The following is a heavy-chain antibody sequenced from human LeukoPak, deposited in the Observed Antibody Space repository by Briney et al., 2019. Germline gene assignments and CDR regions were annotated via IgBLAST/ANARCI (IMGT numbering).Heavy chain of an antibody. CDR2: IYWDDDK. CDR1: GLSLSSSGVG. J-gene: IGHJ4*02. CDR3: AHSGFNYGFDY. V-gene: IGHV2-5*02. Sequence: QSGPTLVNPTQTLTLTCTISGLSLSSSGVGVGWIRQPPGKALEWLVLIYWDDDKRYSPPLKSRLTITKDTSKNQVVLTMTNMAPVDTATYYCAHSGFNYGFDYWGQGALVTVSS. D-gene: IGHD5-18*01.